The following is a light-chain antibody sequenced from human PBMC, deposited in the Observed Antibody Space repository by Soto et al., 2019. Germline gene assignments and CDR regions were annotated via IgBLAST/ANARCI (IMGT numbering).Light chain of an antibody. CDR2: AAS. J-gene: IGKJ1*01. V-gene: IGKV1-17*01. CDR3: LQHSLYPPT. Sequence: DIQMTQSPSSLSASVGDRVTITCRASQDIRTDLGWYQQKPGKAPKRLIYAASSLQTGVPSRFSGSGSGTEFTLTISSLQPEDFAAYFCLQHSLYPPTFGQGTKVEIK. CDR1: QDIRTD.